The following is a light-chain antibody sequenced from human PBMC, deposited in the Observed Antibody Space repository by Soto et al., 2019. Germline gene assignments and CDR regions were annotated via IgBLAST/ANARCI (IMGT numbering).Light chain of an antibody. CDR1: QSLVHSDGHTY. V-gene: IGKV2-30*02. CDR2: EIS. Sequence: DVVMTQSPLSLPVTLGQPASISCRSSQSLVHSDGHTYLNWFQQRPGQSPRRLIYEISNRDSGVPDRCSGSGSGTDFTRDIRRVEAEDVGIYYCMQATHWPLTFGGGTKVEIK. CDR3: MQATHWPLT. J-gene: IGKJ4*01.